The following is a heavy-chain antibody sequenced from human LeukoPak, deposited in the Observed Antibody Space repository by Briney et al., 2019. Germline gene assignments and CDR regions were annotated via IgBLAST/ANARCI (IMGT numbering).Heavy chain of an antibody. CDR1: VGSISSYY. J-gene: IGHJ4*02. Sequence: PSETLSLTCTVSVGSISSYYWSWIRQPPGKGLEWIGYIYYSGSTNYNPSLKSRVTISLDTSKNQFSLKLSSVTAADTAVYYCATHLLYGSGSYYSYWGQGTLVTVSS. CDR2: IYYSGST. D-gene: IGHD3-10*01. CDR3: ATHLLYGSGSYYSY. V-gene: IGHV4-59*08.